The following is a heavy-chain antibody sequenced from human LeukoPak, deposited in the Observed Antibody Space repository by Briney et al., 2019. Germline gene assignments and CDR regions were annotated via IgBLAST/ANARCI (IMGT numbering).Heavy chain of an antibody. Sequence: GGSLRLSCAASGFTVSSNYMSWVRQAPGKGLEWVSVIYSGGSTYYEDSVKGRFSISRDNSKNTLYLQMNCLRAEDTAVYHCARGRQYSTGWYYFDYWGQGTLVTVSS. D-gene: IGHD6-19*01. V-gene: IGHV3-53*01. J-gene: IGHJ4*02. CDR2: IYSGGST. CDR1: GFTVSSNY. CDR3: ARGRQYSTGWYYFDY.